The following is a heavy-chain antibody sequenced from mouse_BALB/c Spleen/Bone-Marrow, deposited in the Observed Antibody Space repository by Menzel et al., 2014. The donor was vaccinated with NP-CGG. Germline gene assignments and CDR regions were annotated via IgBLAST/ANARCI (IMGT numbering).Heavy chain of an antibody. J-gene: IGHJ2*01. CDR2: FNPNNGGT. V-gene: IGHV1-22*01. D-gene: IGHD1-1*02. CDR1: GYSFTDYT. CDR3: ARARWYDY. Sequence: VQLKQSGPELVKPGSSVKMSCKTSGYSFTDYTIHRVKQSHGKSLEWIGDFNPNNGGTDYNQKFQDKATLTVDKSSRTAFMEFRSLTFEDSAVYYCARARWYDYWGQGTTLTVSS.